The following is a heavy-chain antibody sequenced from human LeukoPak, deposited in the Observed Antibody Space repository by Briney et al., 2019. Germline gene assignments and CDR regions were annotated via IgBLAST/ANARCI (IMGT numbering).Heavy chain of an antibody. CDR1: GGSFSGYY. Sequence: SETPSLTCAVYGGSFSGYYWSWIRQPPGKGLEWIGEINHSGSTNYNPSLKSRVTISVDTSKNQFSLKLSSVTAADTAVYYCARGSSYYYYGMDVWGQGTTVTVSS. CDR2: INHSGST. J-gene: IGHJ6*02. V-gene: IGHV4-34*01. CDR3: ARGSSYYYYGMDV.